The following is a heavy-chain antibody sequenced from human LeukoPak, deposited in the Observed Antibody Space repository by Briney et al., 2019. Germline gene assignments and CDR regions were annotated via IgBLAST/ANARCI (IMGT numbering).Heavy chain of an antibody. Sequence: GGSLRLSCAASGFTFSSYWMHWVRQAPGMGLVWVSRINTDGSSTSYADSVKGRFTISRDNAKNTLYLQMNSLRAENTAVYYCSVVPAAPFDYWGQGTLVTVSS. V-gene: IGHV3-74*01. CDR1: GFTFSSYW. CDR3: SVVPAAPFDY. J-gene: IGHJ4*02. D-gene: IGHD2-2*01. CDR2: INTDGSST.